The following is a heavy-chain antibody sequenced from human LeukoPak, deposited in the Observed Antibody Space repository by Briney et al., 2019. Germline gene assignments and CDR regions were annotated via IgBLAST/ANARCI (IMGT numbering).Heavy chain of an antibody. CDR1: GFDFKSYS. CDR2: ISTGSAVT. D-gene: IGHD5-18*01. CDR3: ARAYSYGYATGDI. Sequence: PGGSLRLSCAASGFDFKSYSMDWVRQAQGKGLEWISYISTGSAVTYYAESVKGRFTISRDNAKNSLFLEMNNLRGEDTAVYFCARAYSYGYATGDIWGQGTLVTVSP. J-gene: IGHJ4*02. V-gene: IGHV3-48*01.